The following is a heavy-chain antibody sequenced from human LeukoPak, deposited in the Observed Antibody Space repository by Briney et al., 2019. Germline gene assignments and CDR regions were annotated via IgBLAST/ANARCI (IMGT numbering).Heavy chain of an antibody. CDR2: IYYSGST. CDR1: GGSFSGYY. Sequence: PSETLSLTCAVYGGSFSGYYWSWIRQPPGKGLEWIGSIYYSGSTYYNPSLKSRVTISVDTSKNQFSLKLSSVTAADTAVYYCARDEYGSGSQGAFDIWGQGTMVTVSS. J-gene: IGHJ3*02. D-gene: IGHD3-10*01. V-gene: IGHV4-34*01. CDR3: ARDEYGSGSQGAFDI.